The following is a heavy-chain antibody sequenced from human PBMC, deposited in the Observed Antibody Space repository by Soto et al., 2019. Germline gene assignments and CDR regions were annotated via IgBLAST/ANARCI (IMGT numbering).Heavy chain of an antibody. V-gene: IGHV3-23*01. D-gene: IGHD6-19*01. CDR2: ISGSGGST. CDR3: AEIEVSGIAVAGLLDY. J-gene: IGHJ4*02. Sequence: PGGSLRLSCAASGFTFSSYAMSWVRQAPGKGLEWVSAISGSGGSTYYADSVKGRFTISRDNSKNTLYLQMNSLRAEDTAVYYCAEIEVSGIAVAGLLDYWGQGTLVTVSS. CDR1: GFTFSSYA.